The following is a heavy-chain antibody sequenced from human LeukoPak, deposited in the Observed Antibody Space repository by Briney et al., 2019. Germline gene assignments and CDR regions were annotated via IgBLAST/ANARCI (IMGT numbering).Heavy chain of an antibody. Sequence: ASVKVSCKASGYTFTGYYMHWVRQAPGQGLEWMGWINPNSGGTNYAQKFQGWVTMTRDTSISTAYMELSRLRSDDTAVYYCARGRGEYYYDSSGYYNDYYFDYWGQGTLVTVSS. V-gene: IGHV1-2*04. J-gene: IGHJ4*02. CDR3: ARGRGEYYYDSSGYYNDYYFDY. CDR2: INPNSGGT. D-gene: IGHD3-22*01. CDR1: GYTFTGYY.